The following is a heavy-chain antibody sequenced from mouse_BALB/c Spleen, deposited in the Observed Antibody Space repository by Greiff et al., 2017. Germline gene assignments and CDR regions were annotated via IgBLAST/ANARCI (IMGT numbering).Heavy chain of an antibody. CDR3: ARNDWFAY. Sequence: VKVVESGPGLVQPSQSLSITCTVSGFSLTSYGVHWVRQSPGKGLEWLGVICSGGSKDYNAAFISRLSISKDNSKSQVFFKMNSLQANDTAIYYCARNDWFAYWGQGTLVTVSA. J-gene: IGHJ3*01. CDR1: GFSLTSYG. CDR2: ICSGGSK. V-gene: IGHV2-2*02.